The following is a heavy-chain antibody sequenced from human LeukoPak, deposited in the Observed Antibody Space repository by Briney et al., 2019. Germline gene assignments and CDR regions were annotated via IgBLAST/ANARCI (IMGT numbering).Heavy chain of an antibody. CDR1: GGSISSSSYY. D-gene: IGHD4-23*01. CDR3: ARGGGTAAPDRGRGYYYYYYYIDV. Sequence: PSETLSLTCAVSGGSISSSSYYWGWIRQPPGKGLEWIGSIYYSGNTYYNPSLKSRGTTSVDTSKNQLALKLSSVTAADTAVYYSARGGGTAAPDRGRGYYYYYYYIDVWGKGTTVTVSS. V-gene: IGHV4-39*01. CDR2: IYYSGNT. J-gene: IGHJ6*03.